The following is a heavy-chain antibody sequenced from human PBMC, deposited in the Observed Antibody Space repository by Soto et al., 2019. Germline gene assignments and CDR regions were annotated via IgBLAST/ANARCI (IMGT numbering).Heavy chain of an antibody. CDR3: ARGVVKRSRGVIWTRGWFDP. Sequence: QVQLQQWGAGLLKPSETLSLTCAVYGGSFSDYYWSRIRQPPGKGLEWIGEINHSGSTNYNPSLKSRVTISVDTSKNQFSLKLSSVTAADTAVYYCARGVVKRSRGVIWTRGWFDPWGQGTLVTVSS. CDR2: INHSGST. J-gene: IGHJ5*02. D-gene: IGHD3-10*01. CDR1: GGSFSDYY. V-gene: IGHV4-34*01.